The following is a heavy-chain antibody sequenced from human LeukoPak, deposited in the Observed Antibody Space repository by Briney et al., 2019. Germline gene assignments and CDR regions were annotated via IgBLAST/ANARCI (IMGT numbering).Heavy chain of an antibody. D-gene: IGHD6-13*01. CDR3: ARALSSSWLPQGSYYYYGMDV. J-gene: IGHJ6*02. Sequence: GGSLRLSCAASGFTVSSNYMSWVRQAPGKGLEWVSVIYSGGSTYYYADSVKGRFTISRDNSKNTLYLQMNSLRAEDTAVYYCARALSSSWLPQGSYYYYGMDVWGQGTTVTVSS. CDR2: IYSGGST. V-gene: IGHV3-53*01. CDR1: GFTVSSNY.